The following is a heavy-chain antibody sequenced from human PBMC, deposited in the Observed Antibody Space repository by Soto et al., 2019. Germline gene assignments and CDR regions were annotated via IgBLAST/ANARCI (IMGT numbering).Heavy chain of an antibody. CDR1: GFTFSSYA. J-gene: IGHJ2*01. V-gene: IGHV3-30-3*01. CDR2: ISYDGSNK. Sequence: QVQLVESGGGVVQPGRSLRLSCAASGFTFSSYAMHWVRQAPGKGREWVAVISYDGSNKYYADSVKGRFTISRDNSKNTLYLQMNSLRAEDTAVYYCARDTPFDLWGRGTLVTVSS. CDR3: ARDTPFDL.